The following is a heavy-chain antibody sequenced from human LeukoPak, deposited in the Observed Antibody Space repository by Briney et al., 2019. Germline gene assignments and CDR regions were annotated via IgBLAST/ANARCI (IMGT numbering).Heavy chain of an antibody. V-gene: IGHV4-38-2*02. D-gene: IGHD3-22*01. Sequence: SETLSLTCTVSGYSITSGYYWGWIRQPPGKGLEWLGYGSYSGSTTYNPSLKSRVTISVDTSKNQFSLKLSSVTAADTAVYYCAREVSARYYDSSGYCDYWGQGTLVTVSS. CDR1: GYSITSGYY. CDR3: AREVSARYYDSSGYCDY. CDR2: GSYSGST. J-gene: IGHJ4*02.